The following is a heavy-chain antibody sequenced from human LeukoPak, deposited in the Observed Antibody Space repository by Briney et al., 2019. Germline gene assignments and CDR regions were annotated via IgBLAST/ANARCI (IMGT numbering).Heavy chain of an antibody. CDR2: IYHSGST. CDR1: GGSISSGGYY. D-gene: IGHD6-6*01. CDR3: ARAPPAARPRTGYYFDY. Sequence: PSQTLSLTCTVSGGSISSGGYYWSWIRQPPGKGLEWIGYIYHSGSTYYNPSLKSRVTISVDRSKNQFSLKLSSVTAADTAVYYCARAPPAARPRTGYYFDYWGQGTLVTVSS. J-gene: IGHJ4*02. V-gene: IGHV4-30-2*01.